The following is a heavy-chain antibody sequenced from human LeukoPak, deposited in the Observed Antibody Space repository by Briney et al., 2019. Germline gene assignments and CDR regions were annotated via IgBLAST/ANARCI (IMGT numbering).Heavy chain of an antibody. Sequence: SETLSLTCAVYGGSFSGYYWSWIRQPPGKGLEWIGEINHSGSTNYNPSLKSRVTISVDTSKNQFSLELSSVTAADTAVYYCARLRVHNYYDSSGYLDYWGQGTLVTVSS. D-gene: IGHD3-22*01. CDR3: ARLRVHNYYDSSGYLDY. J-gene: IGHJ4*02. CDR2: INHSGST. V-gene: IGHV4-34*01. CDR1: GGSFSGYY.